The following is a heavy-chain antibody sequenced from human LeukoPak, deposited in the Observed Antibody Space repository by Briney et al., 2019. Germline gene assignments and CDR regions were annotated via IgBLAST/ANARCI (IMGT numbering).Heavy chain of an antibody. Sequence: ASVKVSCKASGYTFTSYGISWVRQAPGQGLEWMGWISAYNGNTNYAQKLQGRVTMTTDTSTSTAYMELRSLRSDDTAVYYCARDSNGITIFGVVIMPSYYYYMDVWGKGTTVTVSS. J-gene: IGHJ6*03. CDR1: GYTFTSYG. V-gene: IGHV1-18*01. CDR3: ARDSNGITIFGVVIMPSYYYYMDV. D-gene: IGHD3-3*01. CDR2: ISAYNGNT.